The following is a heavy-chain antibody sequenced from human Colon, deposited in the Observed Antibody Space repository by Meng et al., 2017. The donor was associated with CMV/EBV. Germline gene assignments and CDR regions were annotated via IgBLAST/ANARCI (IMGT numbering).Heavy chain of an antibody. CDR1: GFTLSDDL. Sequence: GESLKISCAASGFTLSDDLMTWVRQAPGKGMQWVSVIYSGGDIADYADSVKGRFTISRDNSRSTLYLQMSTLRIEDTATYYCAKVPRLGDPDSDPDDWGQGTLVTVSS. V-gene: IGHV3-23*03. CDR3: AKVPRLGDPDSDPDD. CDR2: IYSGGDIA. D-gene: IGHD2-21*02. J-gene: IGHJ4*02.